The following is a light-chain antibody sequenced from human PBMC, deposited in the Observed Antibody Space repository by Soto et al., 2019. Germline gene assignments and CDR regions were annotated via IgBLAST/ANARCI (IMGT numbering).Light chain of an antibody. Sequence: EIVLTQSPGTVSLSPGERATLSCRASQSVSSSYLGWYQQKPGQAPRLLIYGASSRATGIPDRFSGGGSGTDFTLTISRLEPEDFAVYYCQQFSSYPLTFGGGTKVDIK. CDR3: QQFSSYPLT. V-gene: IGKV3-20*01. J-gene: IGKJ4*01. CDR2: GAS. CDR1: QSVSSSY.